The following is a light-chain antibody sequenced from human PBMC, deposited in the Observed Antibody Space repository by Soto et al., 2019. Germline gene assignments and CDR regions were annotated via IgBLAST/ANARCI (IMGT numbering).Light chain of an antibody. Sequence: EIVFTQSPGALSLSPGDRATLSCWASESIGDYLAWYQQRPGQAPRLLIYAASRRASGTPHRFSGSGSERAFTLTISRLEPEDFAVYFCQQYSDLPMTFGQGTRLEIK. CDR2: AAS. V-gene: IGKV3-20*01. CDR1: ESIGDY. CDR3: QQYSDLPMT. J-gene: IGKJ5*01.